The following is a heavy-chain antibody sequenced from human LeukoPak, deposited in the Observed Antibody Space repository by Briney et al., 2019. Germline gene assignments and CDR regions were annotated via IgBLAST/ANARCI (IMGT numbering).Heavy chain of an antibody. D-gene: IGHD6-19*01. CDR3: ARGPHSGDNWFDP. CDR1: GGSISSYY. J-gene: IGHJ5*02. Sequence: SETLSLTCTVSGGSISSYYWSWIRQPPGKGLEWIGYIYYSGSTNYNPSLKSRVTISVDTSKNQFSLKLSSVTAADTAVYYCARGPHSGDNWFDPWGQGTLVTVSS. V-gene: IGHV4-59*12. CDR2: IYYSGST.